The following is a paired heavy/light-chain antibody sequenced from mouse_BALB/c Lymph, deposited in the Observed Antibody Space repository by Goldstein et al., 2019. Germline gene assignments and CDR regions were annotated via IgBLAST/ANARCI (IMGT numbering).Light chain of an antibody. J-gene: IGKJ5*01. CDR2: YAS. Sequence: DIVMTQSPATLSVTPGDRVSLSCRASQSISDYLHWYQQKSHESPRLLIKYASQSISGIPSRFSGSGSGSDFTLSINSVEPEDVGVYYCQNGHSFPLTFGAGTKLELK. CDR3: QNGHSFPLT. CDR1: QSISDY. V-gene: IGKV5-39*01.
Heavy chain of an antibody. CDR2: INPSNGGT. CDR1: GYTFTSYY. CDR3: TRSYYGSSYWYFDV. Sequence: QVQLQQSGAELVKPGASVKLSCKASGYTFTSYYMYWVKQRPGQGLEWIGEINPSNGGTNFNEKFKSKATLTVDKSSSTAYMQLSSLTSEDSAVYYCTRSYYGSSYWYFDVWGAGTTVTVSS. V-gene: IGHV1S81*02. D-gene: IGHD1-1*01. J-gene: IGHJ1*01.